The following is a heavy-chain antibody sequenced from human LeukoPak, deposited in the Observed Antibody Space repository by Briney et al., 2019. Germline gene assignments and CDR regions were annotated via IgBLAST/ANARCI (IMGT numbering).Heavy chain of an antibody. CDR2: ISSSSSYI. V-gene: IGHV3-21*01. CDR3: ARDWGKRYSSGWSNGFDY. Sequence: PGGSLRLSCAASGFTFSSYWMSWVRQAPGKGLEWVSSISSSSSYIYYADSVKGRFTISRDSAKNSLYLQMNSLRAEDTAVYYCARDWGKRYSSGWSNGFDYWGQGTLVTVSS. CDR1: GFTFSSYW. D-gene: IGHD6-19*01. J-gene: IGHJ4*02.